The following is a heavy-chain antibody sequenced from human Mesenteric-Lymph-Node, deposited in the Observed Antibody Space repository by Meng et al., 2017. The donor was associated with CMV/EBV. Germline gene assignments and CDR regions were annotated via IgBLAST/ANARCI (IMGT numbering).Heavy chain of an antibody. CDR1: GFTFSSYW. V-gene: IGHV3-74*01. J-gene: IGHJ4*02. Sequence: GESLKISCAASGFTFSSYWMHWVRQAPGKGLVWVSRINSDESSTNYADSVKGRFTISRDNAKNTLYLQMNSLRAEDTALYYCVRARSGGLDYWGQGTLVTVSS. CDR3: VRARSGGLDY. D-gene: IGHD2-15*01. CDR2: INSDESST.